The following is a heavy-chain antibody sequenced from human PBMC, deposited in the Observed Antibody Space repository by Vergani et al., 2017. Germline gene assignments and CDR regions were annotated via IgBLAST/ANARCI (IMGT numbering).Heavy chain of an antibody. D-gene: IGHD1/OR15-1a*01. J-gene: IGHJ5*02. CDR1: GLILSVYY. Sequence: QAQLVASGGGLVRPGGSLRLLCAVSGLILSVYYVTCPRQTPGKGLAWLAHISDGGETKLYAESLKGRFTVSRDDTKNLLILQMKTLKVDDTATYYCGRKQSPASLMDKPIDIWGQGTLVTVSS. CDR3: GRKQSPASLMDKPIDI. CDR2: ISDGGETK. V-gene: IGHV3-11*01.